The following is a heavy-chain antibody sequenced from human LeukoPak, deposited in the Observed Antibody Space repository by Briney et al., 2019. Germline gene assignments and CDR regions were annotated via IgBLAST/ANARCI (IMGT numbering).Heavy chain of an antibody. V-gene: IGHV1-18*01. CDR3: ARDYYDFWSGYFTRRFDP. CDR2: ISAYNGNT. J-gene: IGHJ5*02. CDR1: GYTFTSYG. Sequence: GASVKVSCKASGYTFTSYGISWVRQAPGQGHEWMGWISAYNGNTNYAQKLQGRVTMTTDTSTSTAYMELRSLRSDDTAVYYCARDYYDFWSGYFTRRFDPWGQGTLVTVSS. D-gene: IGHD3-3*01.